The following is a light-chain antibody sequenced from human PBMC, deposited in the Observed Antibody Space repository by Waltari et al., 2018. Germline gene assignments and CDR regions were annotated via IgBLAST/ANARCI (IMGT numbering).Light chain of an antibody. CDR3: CSYAASSVRV. CDR1: SSDVGSYNL. V-gene: IGLV2-23*01. Sequence: QSALTQPASVSGSPGQSITIPCTGTSSDVGSYNLVSWYQQHPGKAPKLMIYEGSKRPSGVSNRFSGSKSGNTASLTISGLQAEDEADYYCCSYAASSVRVFGGGTKLTVL. J-gene: IGLJ3*02. CDR2: EGS.